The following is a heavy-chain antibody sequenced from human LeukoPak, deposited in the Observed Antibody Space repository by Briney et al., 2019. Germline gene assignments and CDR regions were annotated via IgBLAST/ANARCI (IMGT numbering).Heavy chain of an antibody. V-gene: IGHV4-4*07. J-gene: IGHJ6*03. D-gene: IGHD2-15*01. CDR1: GGSISSYY. Sequence: PSETLSLTCTVSGGSISSYYWSWIRQPAGKGLEWIGRIYTSGSTNYNPSLKSRVTMSVDTSKNQFSLKLSSVTAADTAVYYCARDRVDCSGGCCYSGGAREPMDVWGKGTTVTVSS. CDR2: IYTSGST. CDR3: ARDRVDCSGGCCYSGGAREPMDV.